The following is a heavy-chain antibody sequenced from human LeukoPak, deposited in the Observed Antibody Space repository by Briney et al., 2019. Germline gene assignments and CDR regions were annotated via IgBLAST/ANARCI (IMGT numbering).Heavy chain of an antibody. D-gene: IGHD3-22*01. CDR3: ATSLGRITMIVVVTLDY. V-gene: IGHV3-23*01. CDR2: ISGSGGST. Sequence: PGGSLRLSCAASGFTFSSYAMSWVRQAPGKGLEWVSAISGSGGSTYYADSVKGRFTISRDNSKNTLYLQMNSLRAEDTAVYYCATSLGRITMIVVVTLDYWGQGTLVTVSS. J-gene: IGHJ4*02. CDR1: GFTFSSYA.